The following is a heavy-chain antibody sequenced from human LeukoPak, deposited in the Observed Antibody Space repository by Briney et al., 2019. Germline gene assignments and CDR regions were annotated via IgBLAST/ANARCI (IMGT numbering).Heavy chain of an antibody. D-gene: IGHD3-10*01. CDR1: GGSISSYY. J-gene: IGHJ4*02. CDR2: IYYSGNT. V-gene: IGHV4-59*12. CDR3: ARDIGDGSGSYSDY. Sequence: SETLSLTCTVSGGSISSYYWSWIRQPPGKGLEWIGYIYYSGNTNYNPSLKSRVTISVDTSKNQFSLKLSSVTAADTAVYYCARDIGDGSGSYSDYWGQGTLVTVSS.